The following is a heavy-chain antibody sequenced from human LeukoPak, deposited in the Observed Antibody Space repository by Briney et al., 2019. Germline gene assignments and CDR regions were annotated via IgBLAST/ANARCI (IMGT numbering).Heavy chain of an antibody. CDR2: IIPILGIA. CDR1: GGTFSSYA. J-gene: IGHJ4*02. D-gene: IGHD5-24*01. V-gene: IGHV1-69*04. Sequence: SVKVSCKASGGTFSSYAISWVRQAPGQGLEWMRRIIPILGIANYAQKFQGRVAITADKSTSTAYMELSSLRSEDTAVYYCATLEMATHWSNYFDYWGQGTLVTVSS. CDR3: ATLEMATHWSNYFDY.